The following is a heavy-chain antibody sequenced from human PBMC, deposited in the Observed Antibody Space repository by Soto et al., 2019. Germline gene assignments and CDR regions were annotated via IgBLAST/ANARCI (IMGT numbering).Heavy chain of an antibody. D-gene: IGHD3-3*01. Sequence: QVQLQESGPGLVKPSQTLSLTCTVSGGSISSGGYYWSWIRQHPGKGLEWIGYIYYSGSTYYNPSLKSRVTISVDTSKNQFSLKLSSVTAADTAVYYCARGGVGGECAYDFWSGYSNYYYYGMDVWGQGTTVTVSS. CDR3: ARGGVGGECAYDFWSGYSNYYYYGMDV. V-gene: IGHV4-31*02. CDR2: IYYSGST. J-gene: IGHJ6*02. CDR1: GGSISSGGYY.